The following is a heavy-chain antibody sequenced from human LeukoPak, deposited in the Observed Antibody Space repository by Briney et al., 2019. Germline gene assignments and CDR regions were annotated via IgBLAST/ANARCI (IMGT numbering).Heavy chain of an antibody. CDR2: MDGSGSSI. V-gene: IGHV3-23*01. Sequence: PGGSLRLSCAASGFSFRTYTMTWVRQAPGKGLEWVSGMDGSGSSIYYADSVKGRFTITRDNSKNTLYLQMNSLRADDTAVYYCATTSLVASRRSFDYWGQGTLVTVSS. J-gene: IGHJ4*02. CDR3: ATTSLVASRRSFDY. D-gene: IGHD5-12*01. CDR1: GFSFRTYT.